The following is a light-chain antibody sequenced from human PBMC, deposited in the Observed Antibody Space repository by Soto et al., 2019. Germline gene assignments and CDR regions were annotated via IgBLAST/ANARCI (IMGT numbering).Light chain of an antibody. V-gene: IGKV3-15*01. CDR2: RAS. J-gene: IGKJ5*01. CDR1: QSVSSN. CDR3: QQYNNWPPIT. Sequence: EIVMTQYPATLSVSPGERATLSCRASQSVSSNLAGYQQKPGQTHRVLIYRASTRATGIPARFSGSGSGTECTLTIDCLQSEDFALYSCQQYNNWPPITFSQGTRLEIK.